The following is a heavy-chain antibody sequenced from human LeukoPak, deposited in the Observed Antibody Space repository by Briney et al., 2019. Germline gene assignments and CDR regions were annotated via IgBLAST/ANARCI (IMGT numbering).Heavy chain of an antibody. V-gene: IGHV4-39*07. CDR1: GDSISSGAYY. D-gene: IGHD6-6*01. J-gene: IGHJ4*02. CDR2: IYYSGST. Sequence: SETLSLTCTVSGDSISSGAYYWGWIRQPPGKGLEWIGSIYYSGSTYDNPSLKSRVTISVDTSKNQFSLKLSSVTAADTAVYYCARVIAARRIDYWGQGTLVTVSS. CDR3: ARVIAARRIDY.